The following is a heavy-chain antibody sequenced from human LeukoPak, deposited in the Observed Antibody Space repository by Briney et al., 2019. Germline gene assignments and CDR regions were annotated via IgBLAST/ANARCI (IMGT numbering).Heavy chain of an antibody. J-gene: IGHJ6*03. CDR1: GGSFSGYY. D-gene: IGHD3-3*01. CDR2: INHSGST. Sequence: SETLSLTCAVYGGSFSGYYWSWIRQPPGKGLEWIGEINHSGSTNYNPSLKSRVTISVDTSKNQFPLKLSSVTAADTAVYYCASKYYDFWSGYFVRMTSVSENYMDVWGKGTTVTVSS. V-gene: IGHV4-34*01. CDR3: ASKYYDFWSGYFVRMTSVSENYMDV.